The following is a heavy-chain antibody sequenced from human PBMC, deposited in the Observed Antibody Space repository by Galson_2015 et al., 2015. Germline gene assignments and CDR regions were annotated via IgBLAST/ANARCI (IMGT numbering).Heavy chain of an antibody. J-gene: IGHJ3*02. Sequence: SLRLSCAASGFTFSSYSMNWVRQAPGKGLEWVSYISSSSSTIYYADSVKDRFTISRDNAKNSLYLQMNSLRDEDTAVYYCAREVFYCSSTSCYSSRCAFEIWVQGTMVTVSS. CDR2: ISSSSSTI. V-gene: IGHV3-48*02. CDR3: AREVFYCSSTSCYSSRCAFEI. CDR1: GFTFSSYS. D-gene: IGHD2-2*02.